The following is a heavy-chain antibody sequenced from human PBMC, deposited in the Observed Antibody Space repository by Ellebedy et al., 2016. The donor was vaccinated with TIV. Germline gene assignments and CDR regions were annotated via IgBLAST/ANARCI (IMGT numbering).Heavy chain of an antibody. D-gene: IGHD5-18*01. CDR1: GYSFTNYW. V-gene: IGHV5-51*01. CDR2: IYPGDSDT. Sequence: GESLKISCKGSGYSFTNYWIGWVRQMPGKGLEWMGIIYPGDSDTSYSPSFQGQVTISADKSISTAYLQWSSLKASDTAMYYCARLGYSYGYWGDTIDYWGQGTLVTVSS. CDR3: ARLGYSYGYWGDTIDY. J-gene: IGHJ4*02.